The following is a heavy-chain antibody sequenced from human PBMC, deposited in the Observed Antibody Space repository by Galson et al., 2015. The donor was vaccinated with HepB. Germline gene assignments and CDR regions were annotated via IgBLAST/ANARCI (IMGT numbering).Heavy chain of an antibody. CDR2: ISAYNGNT. J-gene: IGHJ6*02. CDR1: GYTFTSYG. D-gene: IGHD3-3*01. Sequence: SVKVSCKASGYTFTSYGISWVRQAPGQGLEWMGWISAYNGNTNYAQKLQGRVTMTTDTSASTAYMELRSLRSDDTAVYYCAMGFRVRDDSRYGMDVWGQGTTVTVSS. V-gene: IGHV1-18*04. CDR3: AMGFRVRDDSRYGMDV.